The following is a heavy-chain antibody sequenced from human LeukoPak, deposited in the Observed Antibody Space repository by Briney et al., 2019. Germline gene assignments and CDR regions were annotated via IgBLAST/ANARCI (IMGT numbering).Heavy chain of an antibody. J-gene: IGHJ4*02. Sequence: GRSLRLSCAASGFTFSNYDMHWVRQAPGKGLEWVAVIWYDGSNKYYADSVKGRFTLSRDHSKNTLYLQMNSLRAEDTAVYYCAKRNSGNYFDDWGQGSLVTVSS. CDR1: GFTFSNYD. CDR3: AKRNSGNYFDD. V-gene: IGHV3-33*06. D-gene: IGHD1-26*01. CDR2: IWYDGSNK.